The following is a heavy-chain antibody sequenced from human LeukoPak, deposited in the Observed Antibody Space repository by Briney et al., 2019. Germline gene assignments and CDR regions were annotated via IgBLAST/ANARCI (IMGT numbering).Heavy chain of an antibody. CDR3: ARDPTYIDYGGDYYMDV. D-gene: IGHD4-23*01. CDR2: ISSSSSYI. CDR1: GFTFSSYS. Sequence: GGSLRLSCAASGFTFSSYSMNWVRQAPGKGLEWVSSISSSSSYIYYADSVKGRFTISRDNAKNSLYLQMNSLRAEDTAVYYCARDPTYIDYGGDYYMDVWGKGTTVTVSS. V-gene: IGHV3-21*01. J-gene: IGHJ6*03.